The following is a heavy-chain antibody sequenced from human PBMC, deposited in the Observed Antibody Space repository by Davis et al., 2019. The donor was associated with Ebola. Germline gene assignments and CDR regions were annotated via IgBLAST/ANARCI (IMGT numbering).Heavy chain of an antibody. J-gene: IGHJ6*02. D-gene: IGHD3-16*01. V-gene: IGHV3-7*01. CDR2: IKQDGSEK. Sequence: GGSLRLSCAASGFTFSSYWMSWVRQAPGKGLEWVANIKQDGSEKYYVDSVKGRFTISRDNAKNSLYLQMNSLRAEDTAVYYCAKGEGQYYYYGMDVWGQGTTVTVSS. CDR1: GFTFSSYW. CDR3: AKGEGQYYYYGMDV.